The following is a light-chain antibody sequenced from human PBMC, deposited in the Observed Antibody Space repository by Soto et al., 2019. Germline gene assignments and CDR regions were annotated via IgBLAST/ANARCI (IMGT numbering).Light chain of an antibody. J-gene: IGLJ2*01. CDR2: SNN. CDR3: AAWDDSLNGVV. V-gene: IGLV1-44*01. Sequence: QLVLTQPPSASGTPGQRVTISCSGSSSNIGSNTVNWYQQLPGTAPKLHIYSNNQRPSGVPDRFSGSKSGTSASLAISGLQSEDEADYYCAAWDDSLNGVVFGGGTKLTVL. CDR1: SSNIGSNT.